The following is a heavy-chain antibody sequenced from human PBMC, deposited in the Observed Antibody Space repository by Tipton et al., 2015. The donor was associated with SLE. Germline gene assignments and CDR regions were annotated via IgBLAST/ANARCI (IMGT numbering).Heavy chain of an antibody. D-gene: IGHD4-17*01. J-gene: IGHJ4*02. CDR1: GGSISSSSYY. Sequence: TLSLTCTVSGGSISSSSYYWGWIRQPPGKGLEWIGSIYYSGSTYYNPSLKSRVTISVDTSKNQFSLKLSSVTAADTAVYYCARDTVTPPLDYWGQGTLVTVSS. V-gene: IGHV4-39*07. CDR2: IYYSGST. CDR3: ARDTVTPPLDY.